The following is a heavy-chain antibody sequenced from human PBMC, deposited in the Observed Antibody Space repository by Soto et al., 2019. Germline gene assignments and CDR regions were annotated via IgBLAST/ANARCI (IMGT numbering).Heavy chain of an antibody. J-gene: IGHJ5*02. CDR2: ISAYNGNT. D-gene: IGHD6-13*01. Sequence: QVQLVQSGAEVKKPGASVKVSCKASGYTFTSYGISWVRQAPGQGLEWMGWISAYNGNTNYAQKLQGRVTMTTDTSTSTAYMELRSLRSDDTAVYYCARVWIAAGFRHQNWFDPWGQGTLVTVSS. CDR1: GYTFTSYG. V-gene: IGHV1-18*04. CDR3: ARVWIAAGFRHQNWFDP.